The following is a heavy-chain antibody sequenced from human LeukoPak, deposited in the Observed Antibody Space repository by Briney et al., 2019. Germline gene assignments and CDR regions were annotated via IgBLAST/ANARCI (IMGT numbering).Heavy chain of an antibody. CDR3: ATTYYYDSGDAFDI. CDR2: IYYSGST. CDR1: GGSISSYY. D-gene: IGHD3-22*01. Sequence: SETLSLSCTASGGSISSYYWSWIRQPPGKGLEWIGYIYYSGSTNYNPSLKSRVITSVDTSKNQFSLKLSSVTAADTAVYYCATTYYYDSGDAFDIWGQGTMVTVSS. V-gene: IGHV4-59*08. J-gene: IGHJ3*02.